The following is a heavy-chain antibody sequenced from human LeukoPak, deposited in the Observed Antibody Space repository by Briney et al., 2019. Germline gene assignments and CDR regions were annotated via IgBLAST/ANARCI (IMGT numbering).Heavy chain of an antibody. V-gene: IGHV4-59*01. CDR3: ARVGRGDYVWGSYSFDY. CDR1: GDSISSYH. Sequence: SETLSLTCTVSGDSISSYHWSWIRQHPGKGMEWLGYISYSGSTNYNPSLKSRVTISIDTSKNQFSLKLSSVTAADTAVYYCARVGRGDYVWGSYSFDYWGQGTLVTVSS. D-gene: IGHD3-16*01. J-gene: IGHJ4*02. CDR2: ISYSGST.